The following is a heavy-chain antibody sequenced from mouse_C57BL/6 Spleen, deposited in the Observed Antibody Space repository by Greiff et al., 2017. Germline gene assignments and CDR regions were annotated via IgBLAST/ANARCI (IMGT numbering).Heavy chain of an antibody. CDR2: ILPGSGST. CDR3: ARYYYSNYDWFAY. D-gene: IGHD2-5*01. J-gene: IGHJ3*01. V-gene: IGHV1-9*01. CDR1: GYTFTGYW. Sequence: VQLQRSGAELMKPGASVKLSCKATGYTFTGYWIEWVKQRPGHGLEWIGEILPGSGSTNYNEKFKGKATFTADTSSNTAYMQLSSLTTEDSAIYYCARYYYSNYDWFAYWGQGTLVTVSA.